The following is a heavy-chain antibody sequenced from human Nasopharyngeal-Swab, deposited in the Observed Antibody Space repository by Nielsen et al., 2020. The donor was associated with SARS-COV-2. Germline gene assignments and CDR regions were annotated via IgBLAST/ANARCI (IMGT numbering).Heavy chain of an antibody. V-gene: IGHV3-7*01. CDR1: GFTFSSYW. D-gene: IGHD1-26*01. CDR3: ASSTVGAFDY. Sequence: GESLKISCAASGFTFSSYWMSWVRQAPGKGLEWVANIKQDGSEKYYVDSVKGRFTISRDNAKNSLYLQMNSLRAEDTAVYYCASSTVGAFDYWGQGTLVTVSS. J-gene: IGHJ4*02. CDR2: IKQDGSEK.